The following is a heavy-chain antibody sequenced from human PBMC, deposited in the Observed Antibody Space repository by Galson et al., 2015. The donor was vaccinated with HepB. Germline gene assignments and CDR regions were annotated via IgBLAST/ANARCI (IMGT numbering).Heavy chain of an antibody. V-gene: IGHV3-33*01. Sequence: SLRLSCAVSGFTFSSYGMDWVRQAPGKGLEWVASISYDGTKYYYADAVKGRFTISRDNSRTTVYLQMNSLRAEDTAVYYCTRDSYYYDSSVYPGRRLRERADFWGQGTLVIVSS. J-gene: IGHJ4*02. CDR3: TRDSYYYDSSVYPGRRLRERADF. CDR2: ISYDGTKY. CDR1: GFTFSSYG. D-gene: IGHD3-22*01.